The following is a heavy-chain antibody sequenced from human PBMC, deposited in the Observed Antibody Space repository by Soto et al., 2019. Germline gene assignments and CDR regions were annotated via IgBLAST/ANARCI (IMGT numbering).Heavy chain of an antibody. Sequence: GESLKISCKGSGYSFISYWISWVRQMPGKGLVLMGRIDPSDSYTNYSPSFQGHVPISADKSISTAYLQWSSLKASNTVMYYCARSMGGPFDYWGQGALVAVSS. V-gene: IGHV5-10-1*01. CDR2: IDPSDSYT. J-gene: IGHJ4*01. CDR3: ARSMGGPFDY. CDR1: GYSFISYW. D-gene: IGHD1-26*01.